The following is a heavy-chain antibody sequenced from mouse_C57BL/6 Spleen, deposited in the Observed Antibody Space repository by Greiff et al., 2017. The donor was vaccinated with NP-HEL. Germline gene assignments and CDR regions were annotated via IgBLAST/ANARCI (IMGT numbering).Heavy chain of an antibody. CDR1: GYTFTDYN. D-gene: IGHD1-1*01. V-gene: IGHV1-18*01. J-gene: IGHJ2*01. Sequence: EVQLQQSGPELVKPGASVKIPCKASGYTFTDYNMDWVKQSHGKSLEWIGDINPNNGGTIYNQKFKGKATLTVDKSSSTAYMELRSLTSEDTAVYYCARLNYYGSSHDFDYWGQGTTLTVSS. CDR3: ARLNYYGSSHDFDY. CDR2: INPNNGGT.